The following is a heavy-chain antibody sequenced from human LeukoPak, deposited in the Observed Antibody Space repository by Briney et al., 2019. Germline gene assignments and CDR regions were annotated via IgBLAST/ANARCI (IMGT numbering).Heavy chain of an antibody. D-gene: IGHD3-16*01. CDR3: ARGYSYAPDY. CDR1: GFTFSSYN. J-gene: IGHJ4*02. Sequence: PGGSLRLSCAASGFTFSSYNMNWVRQAPGKGLEWVSSISSSGSFIYYADSLKGRLTISRDNAKNSLYLQMHSLRAEDTAVYYCARGYSYAPDYWGQGTLVTVSS. CDR2: ISSSGSFI. V-gene: IGHV3-21*06.